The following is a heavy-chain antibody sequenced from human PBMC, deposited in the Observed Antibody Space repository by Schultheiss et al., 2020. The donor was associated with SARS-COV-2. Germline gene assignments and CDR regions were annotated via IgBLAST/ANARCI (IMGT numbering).Heavy chain of an antibody. J-gene: IGHJ5*02. Sequence: SQTLSLTCPVSGGSISSGGYYWSWIRQHPGKGLEWIGYIYYSGSTYYNPSLKSRVTISVDTSKNQFSLKLSSVTAADTAVYYCARVMITFGGVTNWFDPWGQGTLVTVS. CDR1: GGSISSGGYY. V-gene: IGHV4-31*03. D-gene: IGHD3-16*01. CDR2: IYYSGST. CDR3: ARVMITFGGVTNWFDP.